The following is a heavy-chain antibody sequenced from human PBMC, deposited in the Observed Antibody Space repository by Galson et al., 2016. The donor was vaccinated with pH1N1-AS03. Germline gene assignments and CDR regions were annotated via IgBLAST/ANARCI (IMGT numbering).Heavy chain of an antibody. CDR3: ARDWGFSWTSRPTFDF. J-gene: IGHJ3*01. CDR2: ISSRGSTK. V-gene: IGHV3-11*01. D-gene: IGHD6-13*01. CDR1: GFTFTDYY. Sequence: SLRLSCAASGFTFTDYYMTWIRQAPGKGLELISYISSRGSTKYCADSVKGRFAISRDDTKKSVYLQMDRLRVEDTAVYYCARDWGFSWTSRPTFDFWGQGTMVAVSA.